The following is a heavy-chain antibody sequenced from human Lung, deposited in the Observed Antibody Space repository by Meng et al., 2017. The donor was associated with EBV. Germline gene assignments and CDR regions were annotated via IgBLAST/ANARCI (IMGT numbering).Heavy chain of an antibody. Sequence: VETVQCGEGVAQPGGTTIVSCRLSGSTFTSYAINWVRQAPGKGPEWMGRTEPNTGNKSYDQSFTGRFGFSLATYVRKEYLYLNSLRAEDTDVYYCESDSPIDGYSLLDYWGQGTLVTVSS. CDR3: ESDSPIDGYSLLDY. CDR1: GSTFTSYA. J-gene: IGHJ4*02. CDR2: TEPNTGNK. D-gene: IGHD5-24*01. V-gene: IGHV7-4-1*02.